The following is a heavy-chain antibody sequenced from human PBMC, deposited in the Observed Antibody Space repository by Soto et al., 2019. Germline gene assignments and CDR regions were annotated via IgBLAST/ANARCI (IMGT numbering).Heavy chain of an antibody. V-gene: IGHV3-9*02. Sequence: EVQLVESGGGLVQPGRSLRLSCVGSGFIADDYTMHWVRQAPGKGLEWVSGISSNNETINYADSVKGRFTISRDNAKNSLFLQMNSLRPEDTALYYCAKDMKWGGMTTIHYFDSWGQGTLVTVSS. CDR3: AKDMKWGGMTTIHYFDS. J-gene: IGHJ4*02. D-gene: IGHD4-17*01. CDR2: ISSNNETI. CDR1: GFIADDYT.